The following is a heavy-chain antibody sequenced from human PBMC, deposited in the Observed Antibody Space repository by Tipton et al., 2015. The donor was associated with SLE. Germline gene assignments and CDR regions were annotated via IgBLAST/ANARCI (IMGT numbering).Heavy chain of an antibody. V-gene: IGHV4-39*07. D-gene: IGHD3-22*01. CDR3: AREDLLVYYDNSGSSALYNWFDS. Sequence: TLSLTCTVSGGSISSSSYYWGWIRQPPGKGLEWIGSIYYSGSTYYNPSLKSRVTISVDTSKNQFSLQLNSVTPEDTAVYYCAREDLLVYYDNSGSSALYNWFDSWGQGTLVTVSS. J-gene: IGHJ5*01. CDR2: IYYSGST. CDR1: GGSISSSSYY.